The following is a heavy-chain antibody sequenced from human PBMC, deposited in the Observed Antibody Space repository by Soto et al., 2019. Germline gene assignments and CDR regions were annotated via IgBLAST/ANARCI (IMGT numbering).Heavy chain of an antibody. CDR2: ISPYNDYT. CDR1: GYTFIRYG. CDR3: ARVGLTIFGVANYYYGMDV. D-gene: IGHD3-3*01. J-gene: IGHJ6*02. Sequence: ASVKVSCKASGYTFIRYGITWVRQAPGHGLEWMGWISPYNDYTEYAQKFQGRVTMTADTSTRIVSMHLRSLRSDDTAVYYCARVGLTIFGVANYYYGMDVWGQGSTVTVSS. V-gene: IGHV1-18*01.